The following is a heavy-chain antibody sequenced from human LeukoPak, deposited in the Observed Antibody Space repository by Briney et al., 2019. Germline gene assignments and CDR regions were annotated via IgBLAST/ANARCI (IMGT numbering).Heavy chain of an antibody. D-gene: IGHD3-3*01. J-gene: IGHJ4*02. CDR3: AKPPRDFWSGPTRDY. CDR1: GFTFSSYA. Sequence: GGSLRLSCAASGFTFSSYAMSWVRQAPGKGLEWVSAISGSGGSTYYADSVKGRFTISRDNSKNTLYLQMNSLRAEDTAVYYCAKPPRDFWSGPTRDYWGQGTVVTVSS. V-gene: IGHV3-23*01. CDR2: ISGSGGST.